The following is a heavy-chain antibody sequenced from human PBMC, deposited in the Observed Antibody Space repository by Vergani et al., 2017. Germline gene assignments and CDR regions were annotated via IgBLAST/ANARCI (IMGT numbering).Heavy chain of an antibody. CDR1: GGTFSSYA. J-gene: IGHJ4*02. CDR3: WGVVGGKNPRPVDY. V-gene: IGHV1-69*01. Sequence: QVQLVQSGAEVKKPGSSVKVSCKASGGTFSSYAISWVRQAPGQGLEWMGGIIPIFGTANYAQKFQGRVTITADESTSTAYMELSSLSSEDTAVYYCWGVVGGKNPRPVDYWGQGTLVTVSS. CDR2: IIPIFGTA. D-gene: IGHD4-23*01.